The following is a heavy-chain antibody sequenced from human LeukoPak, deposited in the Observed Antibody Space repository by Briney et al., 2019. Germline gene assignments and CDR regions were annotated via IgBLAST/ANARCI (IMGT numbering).Heavy chain of an antibody. CDR2: IVVGSGNT. V-gene: IGHV1-58*02. J-gene: IGHJ4*02. CDR1: GFTFTSSA. D-gene: IGHD5-12*01. Sequence: GASVKLSCKASGFTFTSSAMQWVRQARGQRLEWIGWIVVGSGNTNYAQKFQERVTITRDMSTSTAYMELSSLRSEDTAVYYCAAVIQYSGYDSDFDYWGQGTLVTVSS. CDR3: AAVIQYSGYDSDFDY.